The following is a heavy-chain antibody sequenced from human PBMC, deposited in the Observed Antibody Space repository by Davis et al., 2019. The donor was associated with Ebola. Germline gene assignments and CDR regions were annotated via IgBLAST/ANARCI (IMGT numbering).Heavy chain of an antibody. CDR2: ISSSGSTI. CDR1: GFTFSSYE. V-gene: IGHV3-48*03. Sequence: GESLKISCAASGFTFSSYEMNWVRQAPGKGLEWVSYISSSGSTIYYADSVKGRFTISRDNAKNSLYLQMDSLRDDDTAVYYCARVYNWGFDFWGQGTLVTVSS. D-gene: IGHD1-20*01. J-gene: IGHJ4*02. CDR3: ARVYNWGFDF.